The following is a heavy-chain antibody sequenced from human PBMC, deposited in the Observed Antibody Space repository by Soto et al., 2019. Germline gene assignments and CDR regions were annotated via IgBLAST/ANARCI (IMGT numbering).Heavy chain of an antibody. V-gene: IGHV4-59*01. CDR2: LYYSGNT. CDR1: GGSISPFY. J-gene: IGHJ4*02. Sequence: SETLSLTCTVSGGSISPFYWSWVRQPPGKGLEWIGYLYYSGNTNYNPSLKSRVTISVDASKNQVSLRLTSVTAADTAVYYCARVGGVAARTFDYWGQGTVVAVSS. D-gene: IGHD2-15*01. CDR3: ARVGGVAARTFDY.